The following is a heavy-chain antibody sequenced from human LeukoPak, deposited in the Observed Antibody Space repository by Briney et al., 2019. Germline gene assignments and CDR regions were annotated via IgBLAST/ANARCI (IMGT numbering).Heavy chain of an antibody. CDR2: IIPIFGTA. D-gene: IGHD1-26*01. V-gene: IGHV1-69*13. J-gene: IGHJ6*02. Sequence: GASVKVSCKASGGTFSSYAISWVRQAPGQGLEWMGGIIPIFGTANYAQKFQGRVTIIADESTSTAYMELSSLRSEDTAVYYCARGGSGSYYPSTNYYYGMDVWGQGTTVTVSS. CDR1: GGTFSSYA. CDR3: ARGGSGSYYPSTNYYYGMDV.